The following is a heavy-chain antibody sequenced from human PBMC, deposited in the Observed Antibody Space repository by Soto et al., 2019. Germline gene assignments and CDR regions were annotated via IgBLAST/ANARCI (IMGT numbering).Heavy chain of an antibody. CDR1: GYTFTSYA. CDR3: ARAAANVENIIAAAGPPEWFDP. Sequence: QVQLVQSGAEVKKPGASVKVSCKASGYTFTSYAMHWVRQAPGQRLEGMGWINAGNGNTKYSQKFQGRVTITRDTSASTAYMELSSLRSEDTAVYYCARAAANVENIIAAAGPPEWFDPWGQGTLVTVSS. D-gene: IGHD6-13*01. J-gene: IGHJ5*02. V-gene: IGHV1-3*01. CDR2: INAGNGNT.